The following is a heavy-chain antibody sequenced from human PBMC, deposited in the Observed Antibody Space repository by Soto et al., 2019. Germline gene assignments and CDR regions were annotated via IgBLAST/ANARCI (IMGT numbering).Heavy chain of an antibody. CDR3: ATISDRGIAAALDS. D-gene: IGHD6-13*01. CDR2: ISGSGGTT. V-gene: IGHV3-23*01. Sequence: PVGSLRLSCVASTFTFTNYAMTWVRQAPGEGLEWVSAISGSGGTTYYAESVKGRFSISGDNSKNTLYLHLNSLRVEDTAIYYCATISDRGIAAALDSWGQRTLVAVSS. CDR1: TFTFTNYA. J-gene: IGHJ4*02.